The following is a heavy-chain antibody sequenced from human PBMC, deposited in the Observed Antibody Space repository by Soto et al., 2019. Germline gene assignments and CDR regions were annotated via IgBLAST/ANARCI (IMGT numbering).Heavy chain of an antibody. V-gene: IGHV3-23*01. CDR2: ISGSGGAI. J-gene: IGHJ6*02. CDR3: AKSSNWNVYYYGMDV. CDR1: GFTFRSYA. D-gene: IGHD1-1*01. Sequence: GGSLRLSCAASGFTFRSYAMSWVRQAPGKGLEWVSAISGSGGAIYYADSVKGRFTISRDNAKNTLYLQMNSLRAEDTAVYYCAKSSNWNVYYYGMDVWGQGTTVTVSS.